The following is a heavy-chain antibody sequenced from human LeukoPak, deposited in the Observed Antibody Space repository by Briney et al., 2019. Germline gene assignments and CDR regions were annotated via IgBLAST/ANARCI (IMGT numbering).Heavy chain of an antibody. Sequence: GVSVKVSCKASGGTFSSYAISWVRQAPGQGLEWMGGIIPIFGTANYAQKFQGRVTITADKSTSTAYMELSSLRSEDTAVYYCARVRNDYGDYLYYFDYWGQGTLVTVSS. CDR2: IIPIFGTA. V-gene: IGHV1-69*06. J-gene: IGHJ4*02. CDR1: GGTFSSYA. CDR3: ARVRNDYGDYLYYFDY. D-gene: IGHD4-17*01.